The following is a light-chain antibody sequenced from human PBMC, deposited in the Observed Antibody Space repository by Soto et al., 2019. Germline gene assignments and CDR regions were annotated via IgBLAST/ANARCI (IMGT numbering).Light chain of an antibody. J-gene: IGKJ1*01. Sequence: DIVMTQSPATLSLSPGESATLSCRASQSISSKLAWYQQKTGQAPRLLIYGESNRATGIPARLSGSGAGTDLNLTISRLEPEDFAVYYCQKYGSSPKTCGQGTKVDI. CDR2: GES. V-gene: IGKV3-20*01. CDR1: QSISSK. CDR3: QKYGSSPKT.